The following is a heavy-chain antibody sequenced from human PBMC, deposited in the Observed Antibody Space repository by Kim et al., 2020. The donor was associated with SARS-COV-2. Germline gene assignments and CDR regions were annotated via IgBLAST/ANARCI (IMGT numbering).Heavy chain of an antibody. J-gene: IGHJ4*02. V-gene: IGHV1-69*02. Sequence: YAQKFQGRVTITADKSTSTAYMELSSLRSEDTAVYYCAIYGIAAAGTFDYWGQGTLVTVSS. CDR3: AIYGIAAAGTFDY. D-gene: IGHD6-13*01.